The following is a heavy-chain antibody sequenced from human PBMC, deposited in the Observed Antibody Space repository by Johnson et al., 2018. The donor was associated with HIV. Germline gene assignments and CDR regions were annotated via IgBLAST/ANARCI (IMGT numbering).Heavy chain of an antibody. D-gene: IGHD1-7*01. V-gene: IGHV3-30*04. Sequence: QVQLVESGGGLVKPGGSLRLSCAASGFTFSSYAMHWVRQAPGKGLEWVAVISYDGSTKYYADSVKGRFTISRDNSKNTLYLQMNRLRAEDTAVYYCAKGKLELRYGAFDIWGQGTMVTVSS. CDR3: AKGKLELRYGAFDI. CDR1: GFTFSSYA. CDR2: ISYDGSTK. J-gene: IGHJ3*02.